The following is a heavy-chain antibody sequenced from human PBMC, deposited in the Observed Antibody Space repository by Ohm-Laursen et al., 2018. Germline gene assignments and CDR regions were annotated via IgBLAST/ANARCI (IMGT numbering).Heavy chain of an antibody. V-gene: IGHV1-2*02. D-gene: IGHD4-17*01. CDR1: GYTFTGYY. Sequence: ASVKVSCKASGYTFTGYYIHWVRQAPGQGLEWMGWINPNSGGTNYAQKFQGRVTMTRDTSISTAYMELSSLRSDDTAVYYCARQFYGDVPDYWGQGTLVTVSS. CDR2: INPNSGGT. J-gene: IGHJ4*02. CDR3: ARQFYGDVPDY.